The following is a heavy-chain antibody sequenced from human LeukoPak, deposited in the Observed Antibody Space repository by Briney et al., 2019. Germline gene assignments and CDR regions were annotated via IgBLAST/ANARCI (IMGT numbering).Heavy chain of an antibody. CDR2: ISGSGGST. V-gene: IGHV3-23*01. J-gene: IGHJ4*02. Sequence: PGGSLRLSCAASGFTFSSYGMSWVRQAPGKGLEWVSGISGSGGSTYYADSVRGRFTISRDKSKNSLYLQMNSLRAEDTAVYYCARFLFDYWGQGTLVTVSS. CDR1: GFTFSSYG. CDR3: ARFLFDY. D-gene: IGHD2/OR15-2a*01.